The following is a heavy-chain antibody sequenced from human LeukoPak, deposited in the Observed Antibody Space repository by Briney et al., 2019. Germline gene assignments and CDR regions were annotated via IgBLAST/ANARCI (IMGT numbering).Heavy chain of an antibody. Sequence: PSETLSLTCTVSGGSISSSSYYWGWLRQPPGKGLEWIGSIYYSGSTYYNPSLKSRVTISVGTSKNQFSLKLSSVTAADTAVYYCARPQYYYDSSGYSYWGQGTLVTVSS. CDR1: GGSISSSSYY. D-gene: IGHD3-22*01. CDR3: ARPQYYYDSSGYSY. V-gene: IGHV4-39*01. CDR2: IYYSGST. J-gene: IGHJ4*02.